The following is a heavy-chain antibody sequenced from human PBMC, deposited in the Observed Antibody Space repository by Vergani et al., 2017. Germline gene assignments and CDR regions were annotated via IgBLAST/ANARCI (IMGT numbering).Heavy chain of an antibody. V-gene: IGHV4-34*01. CDR3: ARVNTETNGHLYYYYYMDV. CDR2: IDHTGRP. J-gene: IGHJ6*03. CDR1: GGSFTSYH. Sequence: QVQLQQWGGGLLKPSETLSLTCVVNGGSFTSYHWTWIRQSPGEGLEWVGDIDHTGRPDYNPSLKSRLPMSVEKSRNQFSLTLNSVTATDTAIYFCARVNTETNGHLYYYYYMDVWGQGTAVTVS. D-gene: IGHD4-11*01.